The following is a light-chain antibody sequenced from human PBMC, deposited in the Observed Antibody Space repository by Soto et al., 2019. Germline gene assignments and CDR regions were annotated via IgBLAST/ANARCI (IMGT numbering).Light chain of an antibody. Sequence: QSVLTQPPSASGTPGQRVTISCSGSSSNVGGNPVNWYQHVPTTAPKLLIYTNTQQPSGVPDRFSGSKSGTSTSLAISGLQSEDEADDYCASWDDSLNSPVFGTGTKVTVL. CDR2: TNT. J-gene: IGLJ1*01. CDR1: SSNVGGNP. CDR3: ASWDDSLNSPV. V-gene: IGLV1-44*01.